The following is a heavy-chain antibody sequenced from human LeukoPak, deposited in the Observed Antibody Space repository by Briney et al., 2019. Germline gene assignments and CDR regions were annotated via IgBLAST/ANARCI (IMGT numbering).Heavy chain of an antibody. CDR1: GFTFDSCA. D-gene: IGHD1-26*01. V-gene: IGHV3-23*01. CDR2: IGGRGTYT. J-gene: IGHJ4*02. CDR3: AADPDHIVGATSADY. Sequence: PGGPLRLSCAASGFTFDSCAMNWVRQAPGKGLEWVSVIGGRGTYTHYGDSVKGRFTVSRDNSKNTLYLQMNSLRAEDTAVYYCAADPDHIVGATSADYWGQGTLVTVSS.